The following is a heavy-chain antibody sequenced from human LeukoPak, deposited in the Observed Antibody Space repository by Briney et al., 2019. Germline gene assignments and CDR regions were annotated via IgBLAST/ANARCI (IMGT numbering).Heavy chain of an antibody. CDR3: AKAGGNTIFGVVITYYFGY. CDR1: GFTFSSYA. Sequence: GGSLRLSCAASGFTFSSYAMSWVRQAPGKGLEWVSAISGSGGSTYYADSVKGRFTISRDNSKNTLYLQMNSLRAEDTAVYYCAKAGGNTIFGVVITYYFGYWGQGTLVTVSS. J-gene: IGHJ4*02. V-gene: IGHV3-23*01. CDR2: ISGSGGST. D-gene: IGHD3-3*01.